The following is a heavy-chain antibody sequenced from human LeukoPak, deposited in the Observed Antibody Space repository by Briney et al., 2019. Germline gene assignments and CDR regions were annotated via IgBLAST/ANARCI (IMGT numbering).Heavy chain of an antibody. Sequence: GGSLRLSCAASGFTFSSYAMSWVRQAPGKGLEWVSAISGSGGSTYYADSVKGRFTISRDNSKNTLYLQMNSLRAEDTAVYYCARDPYSSGWYYFDYWGQGTLVTVSS. CDR3: ARDPYSSGWYYFDY. J-gene: IGHJ4*02. V-gene: IGHV3-23*01. CDR1: GFTFSSYA. CDR2: ISGSGGST. D-gene: IGHD6-19*01.